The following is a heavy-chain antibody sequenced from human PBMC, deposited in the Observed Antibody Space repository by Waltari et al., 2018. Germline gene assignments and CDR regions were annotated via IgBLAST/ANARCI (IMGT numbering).Heavy chain of an antibody. Sequence: EVQLVESGGVVVQPGGSLRLSCAPSGFPFDAYAMHWVRQAPGKGLEWVSLISWEGSTTSYADSVKGRFTISRDNSKNSLYLQMNSLRAEDNALYYCAKDSRGYSGWVDYWGQGTLVTVSS. CDR1: GFPFDAYA. CDR3: AKDSRGYSGWVDY. CDR2: ISWEGSTT. J-gene: IGHJ4*02. D-gene: IGHD6-19*01. V-gene: IGHV3-43D*03.